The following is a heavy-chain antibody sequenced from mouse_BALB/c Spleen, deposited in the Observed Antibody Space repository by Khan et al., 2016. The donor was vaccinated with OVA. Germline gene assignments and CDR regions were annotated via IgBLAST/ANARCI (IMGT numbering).Heavy chain of an antibody. CDR1: GYSITSDYA. CDR2: ISSTGGT. Sequence: EVQLVESGPGLVKPSQSLSLSCTVTGYSITSDYAWNWIRQSPGNKLEWMGYISSTGGTSYNPSLKSRISITRDTSKNQSFLQLNSLTAEDTATYYCARSLDYSYGYALNCWGRGTLVTVSS. CDR3: ARSLDYSYGYALNC. D-gene: IGHD2-12*01. V-gene: IGHV3-2*02. J-gene: IGHJ4*01.